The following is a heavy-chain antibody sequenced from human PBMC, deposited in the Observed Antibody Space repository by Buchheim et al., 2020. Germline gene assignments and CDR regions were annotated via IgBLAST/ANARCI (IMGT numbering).Heavy chain of an antibody. V-gene: IGHV3-30*03. CDR2: ISYDGSNK. CDR1: GFTFSSYG. CDR3: ARDPSTYYDILNSSPTLDY. Sequence: VQLVESGGGLVQPGGSLRLSCAASGFTFSSYGMHWVRQAPGKGLEWVAVISYDGSNKYYADSVKGRFTISRDNSKNTLYLQMNSLRAEDTAVYYCARDPSTYYDILNSSPTLDYWGQGTL. J-gene: IGHJ4*02. D-gene: IGHD3-9*01.